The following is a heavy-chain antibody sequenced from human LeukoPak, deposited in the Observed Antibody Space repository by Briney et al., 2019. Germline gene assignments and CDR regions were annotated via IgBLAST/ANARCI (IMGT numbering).Heavy chain of an antibody. J-gene: IGHJ4*02. V-gene: IGHV3-7*01. CDR2: IKQDGSEK. CDR3: ARDFHYGSGSSLY. D-gene: IGHD3-10*01. CDR1: GFTFSSYS. Sequence: PGGSLRLSCAASGFTFSSYSMSWVRQAPGKGLEWVANIKQDGSEKYYVDSVKGRFTISRDNAKNSLYLQMNSLRAEDTAVYYCARDFHYGSGSSLYWGQGTLVTVSS.